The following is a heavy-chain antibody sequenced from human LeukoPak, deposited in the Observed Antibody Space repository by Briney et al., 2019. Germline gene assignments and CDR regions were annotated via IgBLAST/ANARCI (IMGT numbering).Heavy chain of an antibody. V-gene: IGHV3-23*01. CDR1: GFTFSSYG. J-gene: IGHJ6*02. D-gene: IGHD3-3*01. Sequence: PGGSLRLSCAASGFTFSSYGMSWVRQAPGKGLEWVSAISGSGGSTYYADSVKGRFTISRDNSKNTLYLQMNSLRAEDTAVYYCAKDFWSMVGYMDVWGQGTTVSVSS. CDR2: ISGSGGST. CDR3: AKDFWSMVGYMDV.